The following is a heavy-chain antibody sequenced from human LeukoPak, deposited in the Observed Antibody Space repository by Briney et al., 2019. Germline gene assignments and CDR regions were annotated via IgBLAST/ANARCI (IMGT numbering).Heavy chain of an antibody. Sequence: PGGSLRLSCAASGFTFDDYAMHWVRQAPGKGLEWVSLISRDAGSTYYADSVKGRFTISRDDSKNSLYLQTNSLRTEDTAFYYCAKDIYRGLDMATRPDYWGEGTLVTVSS. CDR3: AKDIYRGLDMATRPDY. D-gene: IGHD5-24*01. J-gene: IGHJ4*02. V-gene: IGHV3-43*02. CDR1: GFTFDDYA. CDR2: ISRDAGST.